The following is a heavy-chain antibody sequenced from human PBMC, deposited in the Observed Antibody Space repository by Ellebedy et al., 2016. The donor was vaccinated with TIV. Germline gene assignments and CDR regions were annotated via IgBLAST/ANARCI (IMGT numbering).Heavy chain of an antibody. CDR3: ASLRVYNYGINPSGAFDI. Sequence: GGSLRLSCEASGFTLSNFGMHWVRQSPGKGLEWVAVMGYGTANIYYAASVKGRFTISRDNSKNTLYLQMNSLRPEDTSMYYCASLRVYNYGINPSGAFDIWGLGTMVAVSS. CDR2: MGYGTANI. D-gene: IGHD5-18*01. CDR1: GFTLSNFG. J-gene: IGHJ3*02. V-gene: IGHV3-33*01.